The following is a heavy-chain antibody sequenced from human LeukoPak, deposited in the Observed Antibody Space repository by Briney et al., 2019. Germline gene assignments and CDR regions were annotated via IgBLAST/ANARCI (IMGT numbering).Heavy chain of an antibody. CDR1: GGSISSYY. V-gene: IGHV4-59*08. Sequence: SETLSLTCTVSGGSISSYYWSWIRQPPGKGLEWIGYIYYSGSTNYNPSLKSRVTISVDTSKNQFSLKLSSVTAADTAVYYCARLITRVRGVIPVRAFDIWGQGTMVTVSS. CDR3: ARLITRVRGVIPVRAFDI. D-gene: IGHD3-10*01. J-gene: IGHJ3*02. CDR2: IYYSGST.